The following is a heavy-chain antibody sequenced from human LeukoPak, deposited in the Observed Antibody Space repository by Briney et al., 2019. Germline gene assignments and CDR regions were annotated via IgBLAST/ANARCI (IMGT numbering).Heavy chain of an antibody. Sequence: GGSLRLSCAASGFTFSSYWMHWVRQAPGKGLQWVSYIDSSGNTRYYADSVKGRFTISRDNAQNSLYLQMNSLRVEDTAVYYCARSFRRYGMDVWGQGTTVTVSS. CDR2: IDSSGNTR. J-gene: IGHJ6*02. D-gene: IGHD3-10*01. CDR3: ARSFRRYGMDV. V-gene: IGHV3-48*04. CDR1: GFTFSSYW.